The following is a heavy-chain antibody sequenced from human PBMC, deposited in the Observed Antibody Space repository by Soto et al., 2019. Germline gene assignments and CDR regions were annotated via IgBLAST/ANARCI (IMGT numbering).Heavy chain of an antibody. J-gene: IGHJ3*02. CDR1: GFSLSTSRVG. CDR2: IYWDDDR. Sequence: SGPTLVNPTHTLTLTCSFSGFSLSTSRVGVAWIRQPPGKALEWLAIIYWDDDRRYSPSLKTRLAITKDTSKNQVVLTMTNLDPGDTATYYCAHIIITWGGVSALDAFDIWGQGTMVTVSS. D-gene: IGHD3-16*01. V-gene: IGHV2-5*02. CDR3: AHIIITWGGVSALDAFDI.